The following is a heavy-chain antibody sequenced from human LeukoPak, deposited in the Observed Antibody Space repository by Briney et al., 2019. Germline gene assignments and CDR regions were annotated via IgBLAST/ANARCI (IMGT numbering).Heavy chain of an antibody. V-gene: IGHV1-2*04. J-gene: IGHJ4*02. CDR3: ARGLGPGDYLDY. D-gene: IGHD7-27*01. CDR2: INPSSGGT. CDR1: GYTFTDYY. Sequence: ASVKVSCKTSGYTFTDYYLHWIRQAPGQGLEWLGWINPSSGGTNYALKFKNWVTLTRDTSISTAYVEVTRLRSDDTAVYFCARGLGPGDYLDYWGQGSLVTVSS.